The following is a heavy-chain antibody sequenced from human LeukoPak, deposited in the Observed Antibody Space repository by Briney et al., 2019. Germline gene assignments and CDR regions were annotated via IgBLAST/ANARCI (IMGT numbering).Heavy chain of an antibody. V-gene: IGHV4-30-2*05. CDR2: IYHSGST. D-gene: IGHD3-22*01. J-gene: IGHJ3*02. Sequence: SETLSLTCTVSGGSISSGGYYWSWIRQPPGKGLEWIGYIYHSGSTYYNPSLKSRVTISVDTSKNQFSLKLSSVTAADTAVYYCARDRVGDYYDSSGYGEGAFDIWGQGTMVTVSS. CDR3: ARDRVGDYYDSSGYGEGAFDI. CDR1: GGSISSGGYY.